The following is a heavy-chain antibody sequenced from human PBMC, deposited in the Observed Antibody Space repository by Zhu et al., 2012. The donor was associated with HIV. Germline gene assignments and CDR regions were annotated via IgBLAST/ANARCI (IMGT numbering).Heavy chain of an antibody. CDR3: ASGGYYYGSGIDY. CDR1: GYSISSGYY. J-gene: IGHJ4*02. CDR2: IYHSGST. Sequence: QVQLQESGPGLVKPSETLSLTCAVSGYSISSGYYWGWIRQPPGKGLEWIGSIYHSGSTYYNPSLKSRVTISVDTSKNQFSLKLSSVTAADTAVYYCASGGYYYGSGIDYWGQGTLVTVSS. D-gene: IGHD3-10*01. V-gene: IGHV4-38-2*01.